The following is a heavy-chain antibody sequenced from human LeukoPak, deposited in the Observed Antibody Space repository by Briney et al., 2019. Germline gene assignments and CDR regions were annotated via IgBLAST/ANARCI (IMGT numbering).Heavy chain of an antibody. J-gene: IGHJ4*02. CDR2: ISGSGGST. Sequence: GGSLRLSCAASGFPFSNAYMSWVRQAPGKGLEWVSAISGSGGSTYYADSVKGRFTISRDNSKNTLYLQMNSLRAEDTAVYYCAKAQVVPAAFDYWGQGTLVTVSS. CDR3: AKAQVVPAAFDY. V-gene: IGHV3-23*01. CDR1: GFPFSNAY. D-gene: IGHD2-2*01.